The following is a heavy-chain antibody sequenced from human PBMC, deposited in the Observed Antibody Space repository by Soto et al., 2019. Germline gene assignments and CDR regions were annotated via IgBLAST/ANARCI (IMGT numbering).Heavy chain of an antibody. J-gene: IGHJ6*02. D-gene: IGHD2-2*01. Sequence: QLQLQESGPGLVKPSETLSLTCTVSGGSISSSSYYWGWIRQPPGKGLEWIGSIYYSGSTYYNPSLKSRVTISVDTSKNQFSLKLSSVTAADTAVYYCASLTSDCSSTSCYSDYYYYYGMDVWGQGTTVTVSS. CDR2: IYYSGST. V-gene: IGHV4-39*01. CDR3: ASLTSDCSSTSCYSDYYYYYGMDV. CDR1: GGSISSSSYY.